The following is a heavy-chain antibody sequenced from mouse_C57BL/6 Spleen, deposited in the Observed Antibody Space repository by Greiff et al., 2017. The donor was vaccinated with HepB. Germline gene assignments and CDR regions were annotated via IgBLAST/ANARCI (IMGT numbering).Heavy chain of an antibody. CDR3: ARSGGSSSWFAY. V-gene: IGHV1-82*01. Sequence: VQLQQSGPELVKPGASVKISCKASGYAFSSSWMNWVKQRPGKGLEWIGRIYPGDGDTNYNGKFKGKATLTADKSSSTAYMQLSSLTSEDSAVYFCARSGGSSSWFAYWGQGTLVTVSA. D-gene: IGHD1-1*01. J-gene: IGHJ3*01. CDR1: GYAFSSSW. CDR2: IYPGDGDT.